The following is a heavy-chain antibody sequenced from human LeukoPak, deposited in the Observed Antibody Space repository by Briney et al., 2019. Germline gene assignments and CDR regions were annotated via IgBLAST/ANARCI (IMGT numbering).Heavy chain of an antibody. J-gene: IGHJ4*02. CDR1: GFTFSNYG. V-gene: IGHV3-33*01. CDR2: IYSDGTNK. D-gene: IGHD3-3*01. Sequence: PGRSLRLSCAASGFTFSNYGIHWVRQAPGKGLEWVAVIYSDGTNKYFVDSVKGRFTISRDDSRNTVFLQMNSLRVEDTAVFYCARDLKSGYMDSWGQGTLVTVS. CDR3: ARDLKSGYMDS.